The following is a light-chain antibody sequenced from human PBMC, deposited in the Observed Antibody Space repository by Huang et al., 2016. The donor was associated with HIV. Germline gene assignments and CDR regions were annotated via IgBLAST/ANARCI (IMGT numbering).Light chain of an antibody. CDR2: WAS. CDR3: HQYYATGT. CDR1: QSLLYSSNNKNY. J-gene: IGKJ1*01. V-gene: IGKV4-1*01. Sequence: DIVMTQSPDSLAVSLGERATINCKSSQSLLYSSNNKNYLAWYQQKPGQPPKLLIYWASTRESGVPYRFSGSGSETDFTLTISSLQAEYVAVYYCHQYYATGTFGQGTKVEI.